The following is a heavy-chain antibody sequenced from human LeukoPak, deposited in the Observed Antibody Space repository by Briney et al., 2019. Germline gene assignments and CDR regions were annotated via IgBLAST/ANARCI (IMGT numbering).Heavy chain of an antibody. CDR3: ARVSSSWYQDWYFDL. Sequence: SETLSLTCTVSGGSISSGSYSWNWIRQPAGKGLEWIGRMYSSGTTNYNPSLKSRVTISVDTSKNQFSLKLSSVTAADTAVYYCARVSSSWYQDWYFDLWGRGTLVTVSS. CDR2: MYSSGTT. V-gene: IGHV4-61*02. CDR1: GGSISSGSYS. J-gene: IGHJ2*01. D-gene: IGHD6-13*01.